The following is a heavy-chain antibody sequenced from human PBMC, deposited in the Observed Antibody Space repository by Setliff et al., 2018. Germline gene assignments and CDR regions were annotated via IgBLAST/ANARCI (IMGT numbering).Heavy chain of an antibody. CDR3: ATNAGRSSSWYPRRPGEGHAFDI. CDR1: GYTLTELS. CDR2: FDPEDGET. V-gene: IGHV1-24*01. J-gene: IGHJ3*02. Sequence: ASVKVSCKVSGYTLTELSRHWVRQAPGKGFEWMGGFDPEDGETIYAQKFQGRVTMTEDTSTDTAYMELSSLRSEDTAVYYCATNAGRSSSWYPRRPGEGHAFDIWGQGTMVTVSS. D-gene: IGHD6-13*01.